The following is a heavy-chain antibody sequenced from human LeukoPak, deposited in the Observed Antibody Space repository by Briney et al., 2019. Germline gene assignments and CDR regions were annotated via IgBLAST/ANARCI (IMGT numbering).Heavy chain of an antibody. J-gene: IGHJ4*02. Sequence: PGGSLRLSCTASGFTFSSYWMSWVRQAPGKGLEWVANIKKDGSEKYYVDSVKGRFTVSRDNAKNSLYLQMNSLRAEDTAVYYCARSLSGIAAAGPYWGQGTLVTVSS. V-gene: IGHV3-7*01. CDR3: ARSLSGIAAAGPY. CDR1: GFTFSSYW. CDR2: IKKDGSEK. D-gene: IGHD6-13*01.